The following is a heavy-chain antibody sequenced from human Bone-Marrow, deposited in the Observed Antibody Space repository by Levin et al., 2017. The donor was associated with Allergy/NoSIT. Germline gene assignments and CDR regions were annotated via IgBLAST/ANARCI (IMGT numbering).Heavy chain of an antibody. V-gene: IGHV3-74*01. Sequence: GGSLRLSCAASGFIFSNFWMHWVRQVPGKGLMFVSTIKPDGTGANYADSVKGRFTISRDNSKNTLFLEMNSLRVEDTGVYYCTNSLAGEASWGRGTLVTVSS. CDR1: GFIFSNFW. J-gene: IGHJ5*02. D-gene: IGHD7-27*01. CDR2: IKPDGTGA. CDR3: TNSLAGEAS.